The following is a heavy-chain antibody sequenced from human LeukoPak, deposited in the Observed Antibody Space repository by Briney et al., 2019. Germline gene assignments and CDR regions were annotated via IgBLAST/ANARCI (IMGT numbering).Heavy chain of an antibody. V-gene: IGHV3-74*01. CDR3: ATEMAAMVY. CDR2: IKSDGSST. Sequence: GGSLRLSCAASGFTFSHYWMHWVRQAPGKGLVWVSHIKSDGSSTSYADSVKGRFTISRDNAKNTLYLQMNSLRAEDTAVYYCATEMAAMVYWGQGTLVTVPS. D-gene: IGHD5-24*01. CDR1: GFTFSHYW. J-gene: IGHJ4*02.